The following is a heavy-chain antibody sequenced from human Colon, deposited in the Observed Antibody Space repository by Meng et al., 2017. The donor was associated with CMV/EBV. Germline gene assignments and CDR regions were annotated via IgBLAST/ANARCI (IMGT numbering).Heavy chain of an antibody. J-gene: IGHJ4*02. Sequence: QVQLVQAGAEVKKPGASVKVSCKASGYTFLGFYIQWVRQAPGQGLEWMGWINPKSGDTIYEQKFQGRVTMTRDTSISTVYMDLISLRSDDTAVYFCARDLWSGSSDYFDYWGQGTLVTVSS. D-gene: IGHD3-3*01. CDR1: GYTFLGFY. CDR2: INPKSGDT. V-gene: IGHV1-2*02. CDR3: ARDLWSGSSDYFDY.